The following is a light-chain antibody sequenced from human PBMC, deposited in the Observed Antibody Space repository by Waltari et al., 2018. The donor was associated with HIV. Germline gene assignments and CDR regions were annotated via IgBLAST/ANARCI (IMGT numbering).Light chain of an antibody. J-gene: IGLJ3*02. CDR1: SGDVGTYNL. V-gene: IGLV2-23*02. CDR2: EVN. Sequence: QSALTQPASVSGSPGQSLTMSCTGASGDVGTYNLVSWYQQHPGKAPKLMIYEVNKRPSGVSNRFSGSKSGNTASLTISGLQAEDEAHYFCCSFTGDSTWVFGGGTKLTVL. CDR3: CSFTGDSTWV.